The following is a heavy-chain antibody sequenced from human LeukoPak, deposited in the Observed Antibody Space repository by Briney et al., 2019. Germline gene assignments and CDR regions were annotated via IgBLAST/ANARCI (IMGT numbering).Heavy chain of an antibody. CDR1: GYTFTSYD. V-gene: IGHV1-18*01. J-gene: IGHJ6*03. D-gene: IGHD3-10*01. CDR2: INPHSGGT. Sequence: ASVKVSCKASGYTFTSYDINWVRQATGQGLEWMGWINPHSGGTNYAQKLQGRVTMTTDTSTSTAYMELRSLRSDDTAVYYCARGTTYYYGSGSYYNPVYYYYYYMDVWGKGTTVTVSS. CDR3: ARGTTYYYGSGSYYNPVYYYYYYMDV.